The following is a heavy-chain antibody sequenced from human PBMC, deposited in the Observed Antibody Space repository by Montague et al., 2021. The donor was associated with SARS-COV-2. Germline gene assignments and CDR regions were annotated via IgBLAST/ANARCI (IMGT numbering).Heavy chain of an antibody. V-gene: IGHV4-34*01. J-gene: IGHJ4*02. CDR1: GGSFSGYY. CDR2: INHSGTT. Sequence: SETRSLTCAVYGGSFSGYYWTWIRQSPGKGLEWIAEINHSGTTNYNFNPSLRSRVTISVDTSKCQFSLKLSSVTAADTGVYYCARWDPQTLTLIGLRGKSASDYWGQGTLVTVSS. CDR3: ARWDPQTLTLIGLRGKSASDY. D-gene: IGHD4-23*01.